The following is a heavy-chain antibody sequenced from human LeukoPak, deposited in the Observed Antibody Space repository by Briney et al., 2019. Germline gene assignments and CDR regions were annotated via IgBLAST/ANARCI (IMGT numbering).Heavy chain of an antibody. CDR1: GYTFTSYG. D-gene: IGHD3-22*01. J-gene: IGHJ4*02. CDR2: VSAYNGNT. V-gene: IGHV1-18*01. CDR3: AGDPISTYYYDSSGYFDY. Sequence: ASVKVSCKASGYTFTSYGISWVRQAPGQGLEWMGWVSAYNGNTNYAQKLQGRVTMTTDTSTSTAYMELRSLRSDDTAVYYCAGDPISTYYYDSSGYFDYWGQGTLVTVSS.